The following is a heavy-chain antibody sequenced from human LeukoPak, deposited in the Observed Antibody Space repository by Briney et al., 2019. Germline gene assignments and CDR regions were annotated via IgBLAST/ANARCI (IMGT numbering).Heavy chain of an antibody. CDR3: ARDGLSGIGYDSSGSDY. CDR1: GFPFSSYA. Sequence: GGSLLLSCAASGFPFSSYAMHWVRQAPGKGLEYVSAISSNGGSTYYANSVKGRFTISRDNSKNTLYLQMGSLRAEDMAVYYCARDGLSGIGYDSSGSDYWGQGTLVTVSS. CDR2: ISSNGGST. J-gene: IGHJ4*02. D-gene: IGHD3-22*01. V-gene: IGHV3-64*01.